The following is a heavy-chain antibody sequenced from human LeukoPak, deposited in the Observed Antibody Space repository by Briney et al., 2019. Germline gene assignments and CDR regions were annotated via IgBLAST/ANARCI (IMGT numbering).Heavy chain of an antibody. D-gene: IGHD6-6*01. CDR3: ARASGRIAARPGDY. J-gene: IGHJ4*02. CDR1: GYTFTGYY. CDR2: INPNSGGT. V-gene: IGHV1-2*02. Sequence: ASVKVSCKASGYTFTGYYMHWVRQAPGQGLEWMGWINPNSGGTNYAQKFQGRVTMTRVTSISTAYMELSRLRFDDAAVYYCARASGRIAARPGDYWGQGTLVTVSS.